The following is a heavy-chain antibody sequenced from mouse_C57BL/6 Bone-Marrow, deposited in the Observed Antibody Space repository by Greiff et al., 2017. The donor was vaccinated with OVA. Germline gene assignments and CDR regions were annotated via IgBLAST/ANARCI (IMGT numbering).Heavy chain of an antibody. J-gene: IGHJ2*01. D-gene: IGHD4-1*02. CDR3: ARGGPTGTGY. CDR2: ISDGGSYT. V-gene: IGHV5-4*01. CDR1: GFTFSSYA. Sequence: EVQLQESGGGLVKPGGSLKLSCAASGFTFSSYAMSWVRQTPEKRLEWVATISDGGSYTYYPDNVKGRFTISRDNAKNNLYLQMSHLKSEDTAMYYCARGGPTGTGYWGQGTTLTVSS.